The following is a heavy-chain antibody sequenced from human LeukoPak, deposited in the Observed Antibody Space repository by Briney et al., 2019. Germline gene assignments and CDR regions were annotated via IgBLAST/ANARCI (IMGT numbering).Heavy chain of an antibody. D-gene: IGHD1-14*01. V-gene: IGHV4-30-4*01. J-gene: IGHJ4*02. CDR3: ARETDRIDY. Sequence: ASQTLSLTCTVSGGSISSAEYYWSWIRQPPGKGLESIGYIQYSGSTYYNASLKSRVTISIDTSKNQFSLKLRSVTVADSAVYYCARETDRIDYWGQGKLVTVSS. CDR1: GGSISSAEYY. CDR2: IQYSGST.